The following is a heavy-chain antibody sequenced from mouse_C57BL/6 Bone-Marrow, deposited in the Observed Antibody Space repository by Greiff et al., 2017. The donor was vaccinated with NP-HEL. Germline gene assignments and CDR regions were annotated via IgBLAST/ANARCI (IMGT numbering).Heavy chain of an antibody. J-gene: IGHJ2*01. Sequence: EVQLQQSGAELVRPGSSVKMSCKTSGYTFTSYGINWVKQRPGQGLEWIGYIYIGNGYTEYNDKFKGKATLTSDTSSSTAYMQLSSLTSEDSAIYFCARMIYDGYYEDYWGQGTTLTVSS. D-gene: IGHD2-3*01. V-gene: IGHV1-58*01. CDR3: ARMIYDGYYEDY. CDR1: GYTFTSYG. CDR2: IYIGNGYT.